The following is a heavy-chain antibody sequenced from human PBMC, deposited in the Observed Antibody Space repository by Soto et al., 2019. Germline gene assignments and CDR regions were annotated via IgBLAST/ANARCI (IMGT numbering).Heavy chain of an antibody. CDR3: AGGLITGTVWFDY. Sequence: AGGSLRLSCAASGFTFSSYAMSWVRQAPGKGLEWVPSIGGSGGSTYYADSVKGRFTISRDNAKNSLYLQMNSLRAEDTAVYYCAGGLITGTVWFDYWGQGTLVTVSS. V-gene: IGHV3-23*01. J-gene: IGHJ4*02. CDR1: GFTFSSYA. CDR2: IGGSGGST. D-gene: IGHD1-7*01.